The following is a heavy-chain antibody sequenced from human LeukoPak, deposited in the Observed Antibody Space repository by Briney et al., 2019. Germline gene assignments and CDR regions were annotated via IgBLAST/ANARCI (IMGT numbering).Heavy chain of an antibody. CDR3: AREAYYDSSGYWIYYFDY. CDR2: ISGSGSLM. Sequence: KPGGSLRLSCAASGFTFTEYYMSWIRQTPGKGLEWFSYISGSGSLMYHADSVKGRFTISRDNAKNSLYLQLNSLRAEDTAVYYCAREAYYDSSGYWIYYFDYWGQGTLVTVSS. V-gene: IGHV3-11*04. CDR1: GFTFTEYY. J-gene: IGHJ4*02. D-gene: IGHD3-22*01.